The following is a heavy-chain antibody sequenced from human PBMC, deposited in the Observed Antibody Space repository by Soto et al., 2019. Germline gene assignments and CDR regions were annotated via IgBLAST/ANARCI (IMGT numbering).Heavy chain of an antibody. CDR3: ARDLGGPDY. D-gene: IGHD3-16*01. Sequence: PGGSRRRSWAASGFSLSPYWMHGVRQAPGRGLEWVSRLSSDGFGAAYADSVKGRFFISRDIARNTLFLQMNSLRADDTAVYYCARDLGGPDYWGRGTSVTVSS. V-gene: IGHV3-74*03. CDR1: GFSLSPYW. J-gene: IGHJ4*02. CDR2: LSSDGFGA.